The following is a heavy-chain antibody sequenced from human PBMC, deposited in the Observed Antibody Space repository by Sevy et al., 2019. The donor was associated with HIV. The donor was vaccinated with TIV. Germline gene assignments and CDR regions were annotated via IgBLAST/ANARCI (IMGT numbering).Heavy chain of an antibody. J-gene: IGHJ3*02. CDR3: ARHYYEKISNDAIDI. CDR1: GGSISSYY. CDR2: IYYSGST. Sequence: SETLSLTCTVSGGSISSYYWSWIRQPPGKGLEWIGYIYYSGSTNYNPSLKSRVTISVDTSKNQFSLKLSSVTAADTAGYYCARHYYEKISNDAIDIWGQETMVTVSS. V-gene: IGHV4-59*01. D-gene: IGHD3-22*01.